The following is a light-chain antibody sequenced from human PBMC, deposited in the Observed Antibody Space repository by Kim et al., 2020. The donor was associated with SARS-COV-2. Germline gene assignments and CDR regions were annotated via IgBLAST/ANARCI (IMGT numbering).Light chain of an antibody. CDR1: QGISNY. Sequence: SASVGDTVTITCRASQGISNYLVWFQQKPGRAPKSLIYRASSLHRGVPSRFSGSASGTDFTLTITSLQPEDFATYYCQQYNSYPLTFGQGTKLEIK. CDR3: QQYNSYPLT. CDR2: RAS. V-gene: IGKV1-16*01. J-gene: IGKJ2*01.